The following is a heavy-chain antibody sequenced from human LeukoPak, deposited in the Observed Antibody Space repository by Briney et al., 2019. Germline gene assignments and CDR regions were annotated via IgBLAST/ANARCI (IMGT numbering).Heavy chain of an antibody. D-gene: IGHD6-19*01. CDR3: ARAGLAVAGFYYYYYYMDV. Sequence: GGSLRLSXAASGFTFDDYGMSWVRHAPGKGLEWVSGINWNGGSTGYADSVKGRFTISRDNAKNSLYLQMNSLRAEDTALYYCARAGLAVAGFYYYYYYMDVWGKGTTVTVSS. V-gene: IGHV3-20*04. CDR2: INWNGGST. CDR1: GFTFDDYG. J-gene: IGHJ6*03.